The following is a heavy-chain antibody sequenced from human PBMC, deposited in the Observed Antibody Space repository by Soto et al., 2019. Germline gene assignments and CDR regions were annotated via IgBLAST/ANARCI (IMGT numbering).Heavy chain of an antibody. D-gene: IGHD3-10*01. CDR3: ARVEERLLWFGESHYDAFDI. Sequence: QVQLVQSGAEVKKPGASVKVSCKASGYTFTSYGISWVRQAPGQGLEWMGWICAYNGNTNYAQKLQGRVTMTTDTSTSTAYMELRSLRSDDTAVYYCARVEERLLWFGESHYDAFDIWGQGTMVTVSS. V-gene: IGHV1-18*01. CDR2: ICAYNGNT. J-gene: IGHJ3*02. CDR1: GYTFTSYG.